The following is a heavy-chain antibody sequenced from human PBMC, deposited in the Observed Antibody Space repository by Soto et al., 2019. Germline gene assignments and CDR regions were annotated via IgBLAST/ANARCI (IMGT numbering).Heavy chain of an antibody. D-gene: IGHD3-10*01. CDR1: GGSISSGGYS. V-gene: IGHV4-30-2*01. CDR2: IYHSGST. Sequence: QLQLQESGSGLVKPSQTLSLTCAVYGGSISSGGYSWSWIRQPPGKGLEWIGYIYHSGSTYYNPSLKSRVTISVDRSKNQFSLKLSSVTAADTAVYYCARVRSVRGDISGMDVWGQGTTVTVSS. J-gene: IGHJ6*02. CDR3: ARVRSVRGDISGMDV.